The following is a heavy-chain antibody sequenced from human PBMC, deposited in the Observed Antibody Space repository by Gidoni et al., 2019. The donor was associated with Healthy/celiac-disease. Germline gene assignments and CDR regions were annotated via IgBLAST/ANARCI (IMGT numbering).Heavy chain of an antibody. V-gene: IGHV3-53*01. D-gene: IGHD3-3*01. CDR2: IYSGGST. Sequence: VSVIYSGGSTYYADSVKGRFTISRDNSKNTLYLQMNSLRAEDTAVYYCASLATDRFLEWLFFDYWGQGTLVTVSS. J-gene: IGHJ4*02. CDR3: ASLATDRFLEWLFFDY.